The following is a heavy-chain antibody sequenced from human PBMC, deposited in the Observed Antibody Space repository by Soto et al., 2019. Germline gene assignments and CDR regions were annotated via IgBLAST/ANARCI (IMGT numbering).Heavy chain of an antibody. D-gene: IGHD6-19*01. CDR3: AKDLITVAGSGYYYGMDV. Sequence: GGSLRLSCAASGFTFSSYGMHWVHQAPGKGLEWVAVISYDGSNKYYADSVKGRFTISRDNSKNTLYLQMNSLRAEDTAVYYCAKDLITVAGSGYYYGMDVWGHGTTVTVSS. CDR1: GFTFSSYG. CDR2: ISYDGSNK. V-gene: IGHV3-30*18. J-gene: IGHJ6*02.